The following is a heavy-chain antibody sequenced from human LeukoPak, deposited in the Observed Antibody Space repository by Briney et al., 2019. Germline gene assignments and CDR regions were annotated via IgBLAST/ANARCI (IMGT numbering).Heavy chain of an antibody. V-gene: IGHV3-23*01. Sequence: GGSLRLSCAASGFTFSSYAMSWVRQAPGKGLEWVSAISGSGGSTYYADSVKGRFTISRDNSKNTLYPQMNSLRSDDTAVYYCARDPGYDYVWGSYRPAFDYWGQGTLVTVSS. J-gene: IGHJ4*02. CDR1: GFTFSSYA. CDR3: ARDPGYDYVWGSYRPAFDY. D-gene: IGHD3-16*02. CDR2: ISGSGGST.